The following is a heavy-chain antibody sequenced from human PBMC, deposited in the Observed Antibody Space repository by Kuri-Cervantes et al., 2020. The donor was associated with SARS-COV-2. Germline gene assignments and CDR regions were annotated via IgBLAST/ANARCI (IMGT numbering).Heavy chain of an antibody. CDR1: GFTFSSYS. CDR2: INSDGSTT. D-gene: IGHD5-18*01. V-gene: IGHV3-74*01. J-gene: IGHJ2*01. Sequence: GESLKISCAASGFTFSSYSMHWVRQAPGKGLVWVSRINSDGSTTNYADSVKGRFTISRDNAKNMLYLQMNSLRVEDTAVYYCAKDRIQLWLKSWYFDLWGRGTLVTVSS. CDR3: AKDRIQLWLKSWYFDL.